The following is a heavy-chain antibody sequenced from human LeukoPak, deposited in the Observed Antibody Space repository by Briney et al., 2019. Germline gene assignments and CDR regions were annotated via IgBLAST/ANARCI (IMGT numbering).Heavy chain of an antibody. D-gene: IGHD6-19*01. Sequence: QPGGSLRLSCAASGFTFSTYWMHWVRQAPGKGLVWVSRINSDGSRTTYADSVKGRFTISRENAKNTLYLQMNSLRTEDTAVYYCARPETHYSSGLDGFDIWGQGTMVTVSS. J-gene: IGHJ3*02. CDR3: ARPETHYSSGLDGFDI. CDR2: INSDGSRT. CDR1: GFTFSTYW. V-gene: IGHV3-74*01.